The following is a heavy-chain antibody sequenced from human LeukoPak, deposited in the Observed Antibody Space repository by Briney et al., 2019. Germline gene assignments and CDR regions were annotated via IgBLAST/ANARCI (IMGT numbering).Heavy chain of an antibody. Sequence: SETLSLTCTVSGGSISNYYWSWIRQPPGKGLEWIGYIYDSGSTNYHPSLKSRVTISVDTSKNQFSLKLSSVTAADTAVYYCARVSGYSSSWYRIDYWGQGTLVTVSS. CDR1: GGSISNYY. CDR3: ARVSGYSSSWYRIDY. CDR2: IYDSGST. D-gene: IGHD6-13*01. V-gene: IGHV4-59*01. J-gene: IGHJ4*02.